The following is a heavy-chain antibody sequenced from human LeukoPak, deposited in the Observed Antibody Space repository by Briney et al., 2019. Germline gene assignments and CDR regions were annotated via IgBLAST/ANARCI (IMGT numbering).Heavy chain of an antibody. V-gene: IGHV3-23*01. D-gene: IGHD4-17*01. Sequence: GGSLRLSCAVSGFSFSSYAMSWVRQAPGKGLEWVSAISPSGYTTYYSVRGRFTFSRDNSKNTLYLQMNSLRAEDTAVYYCARMIRDYGDSNWFDPWGQGTLVTVSS. CDR3: ARMIRDYGDSNWFDP. CDR2: ISPSGYTT. J-gene: IGHJ5*02. CDR1: GFSFSSYA.